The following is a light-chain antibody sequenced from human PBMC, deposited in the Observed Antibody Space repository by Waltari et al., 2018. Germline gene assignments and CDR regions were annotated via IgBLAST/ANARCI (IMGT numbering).Light chain of an antibody. CDR1: QSILYSANNKNY. CDR2: WAS. J-gene: IGKJ1*01. CDR3: QQYYSTPET. Sequence: DIVMTQSPDSLPVSLGERATINCKSSQSILYSANNKNYLAWYQQKPGQPPKLLIYWASTRESGVPDRFSGSESGTDFTLTISSLQAEDVAVYYCQQYYSTPETFGQGTKVEIK. V-gene: IGKV4-1*01.